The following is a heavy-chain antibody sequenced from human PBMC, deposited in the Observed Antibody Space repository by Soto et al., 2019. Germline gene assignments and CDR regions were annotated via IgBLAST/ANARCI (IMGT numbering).Heavy chain of an antibody. D-gene: IGHD2-15*01. CDR2: IRSKTDGGTT. J-gene: IGHJ4*02. V-gene: IGHV3-15*01. Sequence: GGSLRLSCTASGITFSNAWMRWVRQAPGKGLEWVGRIRSKTDGGTTDYAAALKGRLIISRDDSKHTLYLQMNSLKTDDTGIYYCSTGGCSGGPCTHEVGDYWGQGTLVTVSS. CDR3: STGGCSGGPCTHEVGDY. CDR1: GITFSNAW.